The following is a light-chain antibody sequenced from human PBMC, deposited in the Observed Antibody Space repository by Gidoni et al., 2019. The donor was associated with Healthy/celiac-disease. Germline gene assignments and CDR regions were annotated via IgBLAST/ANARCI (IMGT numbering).Light chain of an antibody. CDR3: QQSYSTPPIT. CDR2: AAS. V-gene: IGKV1-39*01. CDR1: QSISSY. Sequence: DSQITQSPSSLSASVGDRVTITCRASQSISSYLNWYQQKPGKAPKLLIYAASSLQSGVPSRFSGSGSGTDFTLPISSLQPEDFATYYCQQSYSTPPITFGQGTRLEIK. J-gene: IGKJ5*01.